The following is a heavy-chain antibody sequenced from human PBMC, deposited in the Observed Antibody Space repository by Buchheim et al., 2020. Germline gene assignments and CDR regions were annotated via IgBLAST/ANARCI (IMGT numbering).Heavy chain of an antibody. CDR3: GRDVVGNEDY. V-gene: IGHV3-74*01. Sequence: EVQLVESGGGLVQPGGSLRLSCAASGFSVSRYWMHWVRQAAGKGPVWVSRIDPDGTIISYAESVRGRFTISRDSAKNTLFLQMNSLGDDDTAIYYCGRDVVGNEDYWGQGTL. CDR2: IDPDGTII. CDR1: GFSVSRYW. D-gene: IGHD1-26*01. J-gene: IGHJ4*02.